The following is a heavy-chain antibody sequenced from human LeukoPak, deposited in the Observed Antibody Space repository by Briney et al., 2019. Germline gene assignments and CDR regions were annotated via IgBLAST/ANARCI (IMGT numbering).Heavy chain of an antibody. CDR2: IRSKANSYAT. CDR3: ARDQLNRFCSGGSCSVTHDH. D-gene: IGHD2-15*01. Sequence: GGSLRLSCAASGFTFSGSAMHWVRQASGKGLEWVGRIRSKANSYATAYAASVKGRFTISRDDSKNTAYLQMNSLKTEDTAVYYCARDQLNRFCSGGSCSVTHDHWGQGTLVTVAS. J-gene: IGHJ4*02. CDR1: GFTFSGSA. V-gene: IGHV3-73*01.